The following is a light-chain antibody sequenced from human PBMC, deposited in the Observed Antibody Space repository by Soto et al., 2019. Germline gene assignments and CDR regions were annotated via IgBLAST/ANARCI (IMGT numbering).Light chain of an antibody. CDR2: AAS. CDR1: QYISNL. CDR3: QQCKIAPFT. V-gene: IGKV1-27*01. Sequence: DIQMTQSPSSLSAFVGDTVTITCRASQYISNLLAWYQQKPGKAPKLLIYAASTLQSGVPSRFSGSGSGTDFTLTISSLQPEDVATYYCQQCKIAPFTFGGGTKVEMK. J-gene: IGKJ4*01.